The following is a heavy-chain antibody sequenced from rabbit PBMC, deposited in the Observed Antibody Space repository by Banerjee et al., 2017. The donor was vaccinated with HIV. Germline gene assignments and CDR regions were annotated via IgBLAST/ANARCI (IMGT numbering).Heavy chain of an antibody. CDR1: GIDFSSYYY. CDR3: ARDVSSDVGLFDF. V-gene: IGHV1S43*01. D-gene: IGHD1-1*01. CDR2: INTDRGNT. J-gene: IGHJ6*01. Sequence: QQQLEESGGGLVKPGGTLTLTCKASGIDFSSYYYMCWVRQAPGKGLEWIGCINTDRGNTWYASWVNGRFTISRSTSLNTVDLKMTSLTAADTATYFCARDVSSDVGLFDFWGQGTLVTVS.